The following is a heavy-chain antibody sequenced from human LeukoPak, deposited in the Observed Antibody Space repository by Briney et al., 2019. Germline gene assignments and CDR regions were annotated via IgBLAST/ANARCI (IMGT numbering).Heavy chain of an antibody. Sequence: ASVTVSCKASGYTFTSYDINWVRQAPGQGLEWMGWMNPNSGNTGYAQKFQGRVTMTRNTSISTAYMELSSLRSEDTAVYYCARRKPPGYDILTGYYYYYYMDVWGKGTTVTISS. CDR3: ARRKPPGYDILTGYYYYYYMDV. J-gene: IGHJ6*03. V-gene: IGHV1-8*01. CDR2: MNPNSGNT. D-gene: IGHD3-9*01. CDR1: GYTFTSYD.